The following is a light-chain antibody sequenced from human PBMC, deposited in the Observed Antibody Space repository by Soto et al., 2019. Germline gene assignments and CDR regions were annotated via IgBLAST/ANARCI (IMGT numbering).Light chain of an antibody. V-gene: IGKV1-5*03. CDR1: QNIGVW. CDR2: KTS. CDR3: QQWSLYSWT. Sequence: DIQMTQSPSTLSASVGDRVTIACRASQNIGVWLAWYQQKPGKVPSLLIYKTSTLEDGVPSRFSGTGSGTDFTLTLYNLQPDDVATYYCQQWSLYSWTFGQGTKVEI. J-gene: IGKJ1*01.